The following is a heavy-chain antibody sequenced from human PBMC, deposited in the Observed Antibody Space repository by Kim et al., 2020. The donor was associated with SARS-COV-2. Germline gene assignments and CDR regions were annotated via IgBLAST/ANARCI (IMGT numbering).Heavy chain of an antibody. J-gene: IGHJ6*02. Sequence: GGSLRLSCAASGFTFSSYSMNWVRQAPGKGLEWVSSISSSSSYIYYADSVKGRFTISRDNAKNSLYLQMNSLRAEDTAVYYCARDSYTLYCCGDCYPMDVWGQGTTVTVSS. CDR2: ISSSSSYI. V-gene: IGHV3-21*01. CDR1: GFTFSSYS. D-gene: IGHD2-15*01. CDR3: ARDSYTLYCCGDCYPMDV.